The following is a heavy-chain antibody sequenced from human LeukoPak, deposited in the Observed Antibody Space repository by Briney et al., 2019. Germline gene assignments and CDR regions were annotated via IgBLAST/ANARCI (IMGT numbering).Heavy chain of an antibody. Sequence: PGGSLRLSCAASGFTFSSYSMNWVRQAPGKGLEWVSYISSSSSTIYYADSVKGRFTISRDNAKNSLYLQMNSLRAEDTAVYYCARENSGGDYVFDYWGQGTLVTVSS. CDR1: GFTFSSYS. V-gene: IGHV3-48*01. CDR2: ISSSSSTI. CDR3: ARENSGGDYVFDY. J-gene: IGHJ4*02. D-gene: IGHD4-17*01.